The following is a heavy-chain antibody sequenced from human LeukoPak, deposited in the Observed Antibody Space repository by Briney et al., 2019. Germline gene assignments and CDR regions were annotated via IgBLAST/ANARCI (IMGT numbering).Heavy chain of an antibody. J-gene: IGHJ5*02. V-gene: IGHV4-30-2*01. CDR1: GGSISSGGYY. D-gene: IGHD3-22*01. Sequence: SQTLSLTCTVSGGSISSGGYYWSWIRQPPGKGLEWIGYIYHSGSTYYNPSLKSRVTISVDRSKNQFSLKLSSVTAADTAVYYCARETSSGYNWFDPWGQGTLVTVSS. CDR3: ARETSSGYNWFDP. CDR2: IYHSGST.